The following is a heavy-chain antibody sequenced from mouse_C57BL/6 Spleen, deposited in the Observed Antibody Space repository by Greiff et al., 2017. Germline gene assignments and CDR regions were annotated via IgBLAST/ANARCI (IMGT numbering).Heavy chain of an antibody. V-gene: IGHV1-80*01. CDR2: IYPGDGDT. CDR3: ARALYGYGGNYFGY. CDR1: GYAFSSYW. D-gene: IGHD2-2*01. Sequence: VKLVESGAELVKPGASVKISCKASGYAFSSYWMNWVKQRPGKGLEWIGQIYPGDGDTNYNGKFKGKATLTADKSSSTAYMQLSSLTSEDSAVYFCARALYGYGGNYFGYWGQGATLSVSS. J-gene: IGHJ2*01.